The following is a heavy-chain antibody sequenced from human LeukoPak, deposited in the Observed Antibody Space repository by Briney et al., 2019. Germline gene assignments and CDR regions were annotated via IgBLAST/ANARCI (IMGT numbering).Heavy chain of an antibody. CDR3: ARSFNGAYFDY. V-gene: IGHV3-53*01. Sequence: GGSLRLSCAASGFTVSSNYMSWVRQAPGKGLEWVSFIYSGGNTYYADSAKGRFTISRDNSKNTLYLQMNSLRAEDTAVYYCARSFNGAYFDYWGQGTLVTVSS. CDR1: GFTVSSNY. D-gene: IGHD3-10*01. J-gene: IGHJ4*02. CDR2: IYSGGNT.